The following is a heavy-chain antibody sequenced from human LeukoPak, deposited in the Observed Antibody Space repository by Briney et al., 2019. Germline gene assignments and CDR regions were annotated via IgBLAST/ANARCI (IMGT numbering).Heavy chain of an antibody. CDR1: GFTFSSYA. J-gene: IGHJ4*02. CDR2: ISYDGSNK. Sequence: GGSLRLSCAASGFTFSSYAMHRVRQAPGKGLEWVAVISYDGSNKYYADSVKGRFTISRDNSKNTLYLQMNSLRAEDTAVYYCAIWRNYWGQGTLVTVSS. CDR3: AIWRNY. V-gene: IGHV3-30-3*01. D-gene: IGHD3-10*01.